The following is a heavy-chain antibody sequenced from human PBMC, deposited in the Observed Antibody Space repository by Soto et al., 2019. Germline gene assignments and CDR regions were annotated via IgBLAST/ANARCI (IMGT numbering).Heavy chain of an antibody. J-gene: IGHJ6*02. Sequence: GGSLRLSCAASGFTFSSYGMHWVRQAPGKGLEWVAVIWYDGSNKYYADSVKGRFTISRDNSKNTLYLQMNSLRAEDTAVYYCARDWSGYSYGIYYYYGMDVWGQGTTVTVSS. CDR3: ARDWSGYSYGIYYYYGMDV. V-gene: IGHV3-33*01. CDR1: GFTFSSYG. D-gene: IGHD5-18*01. CDR2: IWYDGSNK.